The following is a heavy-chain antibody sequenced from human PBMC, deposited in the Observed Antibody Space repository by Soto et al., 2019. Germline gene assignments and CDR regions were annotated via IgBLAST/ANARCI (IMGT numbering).Heavy chain of an antibody. D-gene: IGHD2-8*01. CDR3: ARGFNGILYYSV. CDR1: GGSFRGYY. J-gene: IGHJ6*04. V-gene: IGHV4-34*01. Sequence: SDTLSLTCAVYGGSFRGYYWSWIRQPPGKGLEWIGEINHSGSTNYNPSLKSRVTISVDTSKNQFSLKLSSVTAADTAVYYCARGFNGILYYSVWGKGTTVTVSS. CDR2: INHSGST.